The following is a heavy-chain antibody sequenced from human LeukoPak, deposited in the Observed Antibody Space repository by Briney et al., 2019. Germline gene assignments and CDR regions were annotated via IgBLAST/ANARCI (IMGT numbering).Heavy chain of an antibody. V-gene: IGHV4-34*01. CDR2: INHSGST. J-gene: IGHJ4*02. D-gene: IGHD6-13*01. CDR1: GGSLSGYY. Sequence: SWESLSLTCAVYGGSLSGYYWSWIRQPPGKGLEWIGEINHSGSTNYNPSLKSRVTISVDTSKNQFSLKLSSVTAADTAVYYCARESIAAAGTPLDYWGQGTLVTVSS. CDR3: ARESIAAAGTPLDY.